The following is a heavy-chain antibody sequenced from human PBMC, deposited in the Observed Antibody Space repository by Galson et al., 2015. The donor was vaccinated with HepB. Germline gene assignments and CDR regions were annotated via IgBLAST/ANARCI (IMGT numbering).Heavy chain of an antibody. J-gene: IGHJ6*02. D-gene: IGHD1-26*01. Sequence: SLRLSCAASGFTFSDYYMSWIRQAPGKGLEWVSYISSSGSTIYYADSVKGRFTISRDNAKNSLYLQMNSLRAEDTAVYYCARDLVSGSYPGHYYYYYGMDVWGQGTTVTVSS. CDR2: ISSSGSTI. V-gene: IGHV3-11*01. CDR3: ARDLVSGSYPGHYYYYYGMDV. CDR1: GFTFSDYY.